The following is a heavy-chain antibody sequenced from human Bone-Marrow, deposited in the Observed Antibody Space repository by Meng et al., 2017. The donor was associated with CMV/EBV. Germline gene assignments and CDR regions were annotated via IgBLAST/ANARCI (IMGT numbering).Heavy chain of an antibody. CDR1: GYTFRNYD. CDR2: MNPDSGNT. Sequence: AAGYTFRNYDNNWVRQAPGQGLEWMGWMNPDSGNTGYAQRFQGRVTMTMDTSISTAYMEMSSLRSEDTAVYYCARAGYSSRGWFDPWGQGTLVTVSS. V-gene: IGHV1-8*02. D-gene: IGHD6-13*01. CDR3: ARAGYSSRGWFDP. J-gene: IGHJ5*02.